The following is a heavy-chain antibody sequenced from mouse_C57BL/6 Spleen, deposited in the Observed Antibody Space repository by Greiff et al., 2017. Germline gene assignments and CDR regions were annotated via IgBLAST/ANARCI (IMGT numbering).Heavy chain of an antibody. J-gene: IGHJ4*01. CDR1: GYSITSGYY. CDR3: AREGIHYYGSTPYAMDY. V-gene: IGHV3-6*01. Sequence: EVQVVESGPGLVKPSQSLSLTCSVTGYSITSGYYWNWIRQFPGNKLEWMGYISYDGSNNYNPSLKNRISITRDTSKNQFFLKLNSVTTEDTATYYCAREGIHYYGSTPYAMDYWGQGTSVTVSS. CDR2: ISYDGSN. D-gene: IGHD1-1*01.